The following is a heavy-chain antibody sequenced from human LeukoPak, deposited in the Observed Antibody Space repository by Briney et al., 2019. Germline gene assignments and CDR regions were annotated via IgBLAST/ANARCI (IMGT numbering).Heavy chain of an antibody. CDR1: GVTLTSPS. D-gene: IGHD3-9*01. V-gene: IGHV1-69*13. CDR2: VIPVFGSP. CDR3: ALGYYDIVTGYPLFSDN. J-gene: IGHJ4*02. Sequence: ASVKVSCKPSGVTLTSPSMTWVRQAPGQGLELMGSVIPVFGSPNYAQKFRGRITITVDDSTKTADMELSSLTSEDTAMYYCALGYYDIVTGYPLFSDNWDQVTLVTVSS.